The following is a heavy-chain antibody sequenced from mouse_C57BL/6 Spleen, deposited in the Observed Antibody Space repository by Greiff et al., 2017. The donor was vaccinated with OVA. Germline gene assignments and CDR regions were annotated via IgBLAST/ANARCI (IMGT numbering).Heavy chain of an antibody. J-gene: IGHJ2*01. CDR1: GFNIKDDY. CDR3: TTRKGDQRQGGDY. Sequence: EVKLMESGAELVRPGASVKLSCTASGFNIKDDYMHWVKQRPEQGLEWIGWIDPENGDTEYASKFQGKATITADTSSNTAYLQLSSLTSEDTAVYYCTTRKGDQRQGGDYWGQGTTLTVSS. D-gene: IGHD2-13*01. V-gene: IGHV14-4*01. CDR2: IDPENGDT.